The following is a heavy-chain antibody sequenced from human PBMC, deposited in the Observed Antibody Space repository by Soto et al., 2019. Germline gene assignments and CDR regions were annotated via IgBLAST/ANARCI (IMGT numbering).Heavy chain of an antibody. CDR3: ARTVGYCSSTSCHTYYYYYYYMDV. J-gene: IGHJ6*03. CDR2: ISSSSSYI. CDR1: GFTFSSYS. V-gene: IGHV3-21*01. D-gene: IGHD2-2*02. Sequence: PGGSLRLSCAASGFTFSSYSMNWVRQAPGEGLEWVSSISSSSSYIYYADSVKGRFNISRDNAKNSLYMQMNSLRAEDTAVYYCARTVGYCSSTSCHTYYYYYYYMDVWGKGTTVTVSS.